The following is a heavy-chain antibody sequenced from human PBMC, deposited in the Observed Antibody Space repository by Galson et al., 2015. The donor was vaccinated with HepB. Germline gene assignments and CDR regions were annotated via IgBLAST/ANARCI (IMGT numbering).Heavy chain of an antibody. CDR1: GFIFSSYN. Sequence: SLRLSCAASGFIFSSYNMNWVRQAPGKGLEWVSYITYSSTTIYYADSVKGRFTISRDNAKNSLYLQMNSLRADDTAVYYCARDLLAPPGADYWGQGTLVTVSS. V-gene: IGHV3-48*01. D-gene: IGHD6-13*01. CDR2: ITYSSTTI. CDR3: ARDLLAPPGADY. J-gene: IGHJ4*02.